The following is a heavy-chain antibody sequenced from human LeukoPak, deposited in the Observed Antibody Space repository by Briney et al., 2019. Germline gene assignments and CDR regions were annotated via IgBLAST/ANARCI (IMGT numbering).Heavy chain of an antibody. CDR2: IYPGDSDT. CDR3: ARLIAVAGTNWFDP. V-gene: IGHV5-51*01. CDR1: GYSFTSYW. Sequence: GESLQISCKGSGYSFTSYWIGWVRQMPGKGLEWMGIIYPGDSDTRYSPSFQGQVTSSADKSISAAYLQWSSLKASDTAMYYCARLIAVAGTNWFDPWGQGTLVTVSS. J-gene: IGHJ5*02. D-gene: IGHD6-19*01.